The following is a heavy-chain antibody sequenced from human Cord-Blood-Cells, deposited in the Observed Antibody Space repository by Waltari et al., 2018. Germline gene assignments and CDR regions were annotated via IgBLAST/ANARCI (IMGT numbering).Heavy chain of an antibody. V-gene: IGHV4-39*01. CDR2: IYYSGST. CDR3: ARRGDGSGSYYAFDI. Sequence: LQLQESGPGLVKPSETLSLTCTVSGGSISSSSYYWGWIRHPPWKGVECIGSIYYSGSTYYNPSLKSRVTISVDTSKNQFSLKLSSVTAADTAVYYCARRGDGSGSYYAFDIWGQGTMVTVSS. J-gene: IGHJ3*02. CDR1: GGSISSSSYY. D-gene: IGHD3-10*01.